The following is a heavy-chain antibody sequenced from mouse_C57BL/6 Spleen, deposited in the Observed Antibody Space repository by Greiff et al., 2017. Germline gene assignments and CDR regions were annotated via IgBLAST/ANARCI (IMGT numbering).Heavy chain of an antibody. J-gene: IGHJ4*01. V-gene: IGHV1-22*01. Sequence: VQLQQSGPELVKPGASVKMSCKASGYTFTDYNMHWVKQSHGKSLEWIGYINPNNGGTSYNQKFKGKATLTVNKSSSTAYMELRSLTSEDSAVYYCARGRWLQGYAMDYWGQGTSVTVSS. CDR3: ARGRWLQGYAMDY. D-gene: IGHD2-3*01. CDR1: GYTFTDYN. CDR2: INPNNGGT.